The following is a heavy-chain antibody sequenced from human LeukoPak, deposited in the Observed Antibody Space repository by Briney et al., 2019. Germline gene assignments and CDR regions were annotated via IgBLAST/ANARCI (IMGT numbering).Heavy chain of an antibody. CDR2: INPNSGGT. Sequence: ASVKVSCKASGYTFTGYYMHGVRQAPGQGREWMGWINPNSGGTNYAQKFQGRVTMTRDTSISTAYMELSRLRSDDTAVYYCARAGYCSGGSCLRNWFDPWGQGTLVTVSS. D-gene: IGHD2-15*01. J-gene: IGHJ5*02. V-gene: IGHV1-2*02. CDR3: ARAGYCSGGSCLRNWFDP. CDR1: GYTFTGYY.